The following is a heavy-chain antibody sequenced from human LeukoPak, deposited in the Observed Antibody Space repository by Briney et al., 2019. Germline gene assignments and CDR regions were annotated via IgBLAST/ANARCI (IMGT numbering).Heavy chain of an antibody. CDR3: ARVVGIVGAQFLYYYMDV. Sequence: SETLSVTCTVSHYSISSNYYWGWIRQPPGKELEWIGEINHSGSTNYNPSLKSRVTMSVDTSKNQFSLKLSSVTAADTAVYYCARVVGIVGAQFLYYYMDVWGKGTTVTVSS. V-gene: IGHV4-38-2*02. D-gene: IGHD1-26*01. CDR1: HYSISSNYY. J-gene: IGHJ6*03. CDR2: INHSGST.